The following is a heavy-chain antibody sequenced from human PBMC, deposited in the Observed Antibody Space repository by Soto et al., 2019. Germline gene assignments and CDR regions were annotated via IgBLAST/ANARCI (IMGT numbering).Heavy chain of an antibody. CDR3: ARDKGEQWPILGSY. CDR1: GYTFTGYY. V-gene: IGHV1-2*04. D-gene: IGHD6-19*01. J-gene: IGHJ4*02. Sequence: GASVKVSCKASGYTFTGYYMHWVRQAPGQGLEWMGWINPNSGGTNYAQKFQGWVTMTRDTSISTAYMELSRLRSDDTAVYYCARDKGEQWPILGSYWGQGTLVTVSS. CDR2: INPNSGGT.